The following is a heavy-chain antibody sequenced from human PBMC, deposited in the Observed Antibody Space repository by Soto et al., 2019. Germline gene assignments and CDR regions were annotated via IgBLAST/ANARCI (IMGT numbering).Heavy chain of an antibody. Sequence: QVQLVQSGAEVKKPGASVKVSCKASGYTFTSYGISWVRQAPGQGLEWMGWISAYNGNTNYAQKLQGIVTMTTDTSTSTAYMELRSLRSDDTAVYYCARDLLGGVAAIPDVAYWGQGTLVTVSS. V-gene: IGHV1-18*01. J-gene: IGHJ4*02. CDR3: ARDLLGGVAAIPDVAY. CDR2: ISAYNGNT. D-gene: IGHD2-15*01. CDR1: GYTFTSYG.